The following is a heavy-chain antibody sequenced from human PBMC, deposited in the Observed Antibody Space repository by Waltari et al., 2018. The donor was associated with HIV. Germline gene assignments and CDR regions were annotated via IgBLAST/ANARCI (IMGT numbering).Heavy chain of an antibody. CDR3: ARHWGNWNDAFDY. CDR1: LYTFTNSW. D-gene: IGHD1-1*01. Sequence: LVRPESDVQQLWALLDISSKFSLYTFTNSWIARVLQMSGKVLEWMGIIYPADSDPRYRPSFQGQVTISADRSITTVFLQWSSLKSSDNGMYYCARHWGNWNDAFDYWGQGTLVTVSS. J-gene: IGHJ4*02. V-gene: IGHV5-51*01. CDR2: IYPADSDP.